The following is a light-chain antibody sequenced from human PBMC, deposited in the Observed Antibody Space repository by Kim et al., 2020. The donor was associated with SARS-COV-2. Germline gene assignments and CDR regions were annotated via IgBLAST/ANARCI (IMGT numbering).Light chain of an antibody. J-gene: IGLJ3*02. Sequence: GQPITTSCTGTSSDVGGYNYVSWYQQHPGKAPKLMIYDVSKRPSGVSNRFSGSKSANTASLAISGLQAEDEADYYCSSYTSSSTLVFGGGTQLTVL. CDR1: SSDVGGYNY. V-gene: IGLV2-14*04. CDR3: SSYTSSSTLV. CDR2: DVS.